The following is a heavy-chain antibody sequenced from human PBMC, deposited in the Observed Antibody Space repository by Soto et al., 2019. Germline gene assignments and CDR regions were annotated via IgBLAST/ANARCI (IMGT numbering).Heavy chain of an antibody. J-gene: IGHJ2*01. D-gene: IGHD5-18*01. CDR3: ARDPLWGTAMVLWYFDL. CDR2: INSDGSNK. V-gene: IGHV3-74*01. Sequence: GGSLRLSCAASGFTFSSYWMRWVRQAPGKGLVWVSHINSDGSNKYYADSVKGRVTISRDNSKNTLYLQMNSLRAEDTAVYYCARDPLWGTAMVLWYFDLWGRGTLVTGSS. CDR1: GFTFSSYW.